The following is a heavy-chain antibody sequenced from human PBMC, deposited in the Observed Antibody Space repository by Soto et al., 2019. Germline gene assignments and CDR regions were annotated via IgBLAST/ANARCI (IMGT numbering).Heavy chain of an antibody. J-gene: IGHJ6*03. CDR2: IYSGGST. V-gene: IGHV3-53*04. D-gene: IGHD6-13*01. CDR1: GFTASSNY. CDR3: ARGYSSSPKGYYYYMDV. Sequence: PGGSLSLSFAASGFTASSNYMSWVRQAPGKGLEWVSVIYSGGSTYYADSGKGRFTISRHNSKNTLYLQMNSLRAEDTAVYYCARGYSSSPKGYYYYMDVWGKGTTVTVSS.